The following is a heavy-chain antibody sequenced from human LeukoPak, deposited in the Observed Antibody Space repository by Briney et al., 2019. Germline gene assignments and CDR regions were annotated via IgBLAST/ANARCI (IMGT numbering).Heavy chain of an antibody. CDR1: GFTVNSHY. J-gene: IGHJ4*02. Sequence: GGSLRLSCAASGFTVNSHYMTWVRQAPGKGLEWVSVIYSGGSTFYADSVKGRFTISRDISKNTLSLQMNSLRAEDTALYYCAIGVNAVTIFGGQGTLVTVSS. D-gene: IGHD3-10*02. V-gene: IGHV3-66*01. CDR2: IYSGGST. CDR3: AIGVNAVTIF.